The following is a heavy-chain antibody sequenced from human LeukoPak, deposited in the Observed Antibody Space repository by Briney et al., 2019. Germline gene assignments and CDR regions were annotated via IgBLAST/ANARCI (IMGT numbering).Heavy chain of an antibody. V-gene: IGHV3-30*02. Sequence: GGSLRLSCAASGFTFSSYGMHWVRQAPGKGLEWVAFIRYDGSNKYYADSVKGRFTISRDNSKNTLYLQMNSLRAEDTAVYYCAKEVPNYDFWSGYSGTDYWGQGTLVTVSS. J-gene: IGHJ4*02. CDR1: GFTFSSYG. D-gene: IGHD3-3*01. CDR2: IRYDGSNK. CDR3: AKEVPNYDFWSGYSGTDY.